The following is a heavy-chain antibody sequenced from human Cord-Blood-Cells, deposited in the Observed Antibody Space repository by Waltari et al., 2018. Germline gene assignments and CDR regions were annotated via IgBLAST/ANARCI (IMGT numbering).Heavy chain of an antibody. CDR3: ARFRGYSIYYYGMDD. Sequence: QVQLVQSGAELKKPGSSVNVSCKASGCTFSSYAISCVRQSPGQGLEWMGGINPNFGKANYAQKFEGRVTITEDKSTSTDYRELSSLRSKDTAVYYCARFRGYSIYYYGMDDWGQGTTVTVSS. J-gene: IGHJ6*02. D-gene: IGHD3-22*01. CDR2: INPNFGKA. V-gene: IGHV1-69*06. CDR1: GCTFSSYA.